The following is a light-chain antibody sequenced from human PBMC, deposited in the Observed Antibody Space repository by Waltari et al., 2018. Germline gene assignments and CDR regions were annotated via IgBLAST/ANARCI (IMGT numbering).Light chain of an antibody. CDR3: QQYNNWPPRLT. CDR1: QSVSSN. J-gene: IGKJ3*01. CDR2: GAS. V-gene: IGKV3-15*01. Sequence: EIVMTQSPATLSVSPGERATLPCRASQSVSSNLAWYPQKPGQAPRLLIYGASTRATGIPARFSGSGSGTEFTLTISSLQSEDFAVYYCQQYNNWPPRLTFGPGTKVDIK.